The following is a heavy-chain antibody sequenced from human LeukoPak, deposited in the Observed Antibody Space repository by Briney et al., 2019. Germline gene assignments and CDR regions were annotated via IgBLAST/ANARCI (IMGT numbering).Heavy chain of an antibody. J-gene: IGHJ3*02. D-gene: IGHD3-9*01. CDR2: INHSGST. Sequence: SETLSLTCAVYGGSFNGYYWNWIRQSPGKGLEWIGEINHSGSTDYNPSLKSRVTISVETSKKQFSLNLNAVTAADTAVYYCARGYDILTGYYPVAFDIWGQGTMVTVSS. CDR1: GGSFNGYY. V-gene: IGHV4-34*01. CDR3: ARGYDILTGYYPVAFDI.